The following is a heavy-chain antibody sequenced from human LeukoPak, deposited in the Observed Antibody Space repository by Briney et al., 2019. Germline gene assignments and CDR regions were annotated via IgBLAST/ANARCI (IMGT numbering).Heavy chain of an antibody. CDR3: ARDQGGCGGDCYSLGAFDI. CDR1: GFTFSSYS. V-gene: IGHV3-21*01. J-gene: IGHJ3*02. Sequence: GGSLRLSCAASGFTFSSYSMNWVRQAPGKGLEWVSSISSDSTYIYYADSVKGRFTISRDNAKNSLYLQMNSLRAEDTAVYYCARDQGGCGGDCYSLGAFDIWGQGTMVTVSS. D-gene: IGHD2-21*02. CDR2: ISSDSTYI.